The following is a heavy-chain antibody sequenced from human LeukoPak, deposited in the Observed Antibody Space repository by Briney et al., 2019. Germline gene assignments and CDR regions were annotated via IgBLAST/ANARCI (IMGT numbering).Heavy chain of an antibody. Sequence: GGSLRLSCAASGFTFSSYWMSWVRQAPGKGLEWVANIKQDGSERYYVDSVKGRFTISRDDARNSLFLQMNSLRAEDTAVYYCARIQNNWFDPWGQGTLATVSS. CDR1: GFTFSSYW. CDR3: ARIQNNWFDP. J-gene: IGHJ5*02. V-gene: IGHV3-7*01. CDR2: IKQDGSER.